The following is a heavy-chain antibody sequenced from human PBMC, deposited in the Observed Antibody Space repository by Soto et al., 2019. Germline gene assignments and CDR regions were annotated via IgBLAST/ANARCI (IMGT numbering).Heavy chain of an antibody. V-gene: IGHV3-74*01. J-gene: IGHJ4*02. CDR3: ARDDRDYVWGSFRCFDS. CDR2: INSDGSST. D-gene: IGHD3-16*01. CDR1: GFTFDSPYSHG. Sequence: PGGSLRLSCAASGFTFDSPYSHGMSWVRQSXGKGLVWVSRINSDGSSTTYADSVKGRFTVSRDNAKNTLYLQMNSLKTEDTAVYFCARDDRDYVWGSFRCFDSWGQGTQVTVSS.